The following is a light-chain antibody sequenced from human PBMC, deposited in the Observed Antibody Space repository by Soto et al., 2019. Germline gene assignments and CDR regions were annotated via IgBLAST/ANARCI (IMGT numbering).Light chain of an antibody. Sequence: EIVLTQSPGTLSLPPGERAALSCRASQTLDTDYLTWYRHKPGQAPRLLIFGASSRATGIPDRFSGSGSGTEFTLTISRLEPEDSAVYYCQQFDGSPYTFGQGTKLEIK. CDR1: QTLDTDY. CDR2: GAS. CDR3: QQFDGSPYT. V-gene: IGKV3-20*01. J-gene: IGKJ2*01.